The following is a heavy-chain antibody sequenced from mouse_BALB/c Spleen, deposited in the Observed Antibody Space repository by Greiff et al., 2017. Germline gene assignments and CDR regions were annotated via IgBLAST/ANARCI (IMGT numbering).Heavy chain of an antibody. V-gene: IGHV14-1*02. J-gene: IGHJ2*01. Sequence: VQLQQSGAELVRSGASVKLSCTASGFNIKDYYMHWVKQRPEKGLEWIGRIDPENGNTIYDPKFQGKASITADTSSNTAYMQLSSLTSEDTAVYYFASYSAPYYFDYWGQGTTLTVSS. CDR3: ASYSAPYYFDY. CDR1: GFNIKDYY. D-gene: IGHD6-1*01. CDR2: IDPENGNT.